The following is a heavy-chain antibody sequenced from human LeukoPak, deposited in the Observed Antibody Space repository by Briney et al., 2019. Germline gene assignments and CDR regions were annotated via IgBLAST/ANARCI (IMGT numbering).Heavy chain of an antibody. J-gene: IGHJ5*01. D-gene: IGHD3-10*01. CDR1: EYSISSGFY. Sequence: PSETLSLTCSVSEYSISSGFYWGWIRQAPGKGLEWIGSIFHSGSTYYSPSLRHRVALSIDTSKNHFSLELSSVTAADTAVYYCARDSNSRTNMVRGVLGWFDSWGQGILVSVSS. V-gene: IGHV4-38-2*02. CDR2: IFHSGST. CDR3: ARDSNSRTNMVRGVLGWFDS.